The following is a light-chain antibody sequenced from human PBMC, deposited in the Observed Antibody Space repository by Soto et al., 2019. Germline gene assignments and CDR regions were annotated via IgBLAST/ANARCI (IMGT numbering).Light chain of an antibody. J-gene: IGKJ1*01. CDR3: QQSYSTPPWT. Sequence: DFQMTQSPSSLSASVGDRVTITCRASQSLSSYLNWYQQKPGKAPKLLIYAASSLQSGVPSRFSGSGSGTDFTLTISSLQPEDFATYYCQQSYSTPPWTFGQGTKVEIK. CDR2: AAS. V-gene: IGKV1-39*01. CDR1: QSLSSY.